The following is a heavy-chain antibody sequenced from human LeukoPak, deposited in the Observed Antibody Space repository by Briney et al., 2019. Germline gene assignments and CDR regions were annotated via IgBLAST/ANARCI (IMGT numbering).Heavy chain of an antibody. CDR2: ISGSGGST. J-gene: IGHJ4*02. Sequence: GGSLRLSCAASGFTFSSYAMSWVRRAPGKGLEWVSAISGSGGSTYYADSVKGRFTISRDNSKNTLYLQMNSLRAEDTAVYYCAKETLITMVRGVISDYWGQGTLVTVSS. CDR3: AKETLITMVRGVISDY. D-gene: IGHD3-10*01. V-gene: IGHV3-23*01. CDR1: GFTFSSYA.